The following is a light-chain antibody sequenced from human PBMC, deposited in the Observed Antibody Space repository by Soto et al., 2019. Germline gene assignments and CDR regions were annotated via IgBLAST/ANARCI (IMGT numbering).Light chain of an antibody. CDR3: QHYQSYPWT. J-gene: IGKJ1*01. CDR1: QNIGTW. V-gene: IGKV1-5*03. Sequence: DIQMTQSPSTLSASVGDRVTITCRASQNIGTWLAWYQQKPGKAPRLLISRASSLETGVPSRFSGSGSGTEFTLTISSLQPDDFATYSCQHYQSYPWTFGHGTKVEIK. CDR2: RAS.